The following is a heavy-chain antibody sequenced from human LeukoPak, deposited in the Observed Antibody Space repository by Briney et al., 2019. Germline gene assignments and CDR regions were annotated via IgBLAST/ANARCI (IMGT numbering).Heavy chain of an antibody. CDR2: ISSSGSTI. D-gene: IGHD3-22*01. J-gene: IGHJ4*02. CDR1: GFTFSSYE. CDR3: RSWLLQKGYYFDY. V-gene: IGHV3-48*03. Sequence: GGSLRLSCAASGFTFSSYEMNWVRQAPGKGLEWVSYISSSGSTIYYADSVKGRFTISRDNAKNSLYLQMNSLRAEDTAVYYCRSWLLQKGYYFDYWGPGTLVTVSS.